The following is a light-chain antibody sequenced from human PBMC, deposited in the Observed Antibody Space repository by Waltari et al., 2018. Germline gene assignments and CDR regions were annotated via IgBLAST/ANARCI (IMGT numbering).Light chain of an antibody. V-gene: IGLV1-47*01. J-gene: IGLJ2*01. CDR1: SYNLGSNY. Sequence: QSVRTQPPSASGTLGTRVHISCSGSSYNLGSNYVYWYQQPPGTAPKLLISMNNQRPSGFPDRFSGSKSVTAACLAFSGLRSEDEADYYSAAWDDSLSGVVFGGWTKLTVL. CDR2: MNN. CDR3: AAWDDSLSGVV.